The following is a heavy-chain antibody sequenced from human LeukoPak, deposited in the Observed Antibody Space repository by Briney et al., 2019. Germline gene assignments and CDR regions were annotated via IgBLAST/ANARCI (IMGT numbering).Heavy chain of an antibody. D-gene: IGHD3-22*01. V-gene: IGHV4-39*07. CDR2: IYYSGST. Sequence: SETLSLTCTVSGGSISSSSYYWGWIRQPPGKGLEWIGSIYYSGSTYYNPSLKSRVTISVDTSKNQFSLKLSSVTAADTAVYYCARVMGYYDSSGLRHYGMDVWGQGTTVTVSS. J-gene: IGHJ6*02. CDR3: ARVMGYYDSSGLRHYGMDV. CDR1: GGSISSSSYY.